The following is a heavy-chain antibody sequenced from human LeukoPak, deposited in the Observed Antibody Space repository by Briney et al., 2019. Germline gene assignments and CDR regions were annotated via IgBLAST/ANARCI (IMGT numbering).Heavy chain of an antibody. CDR1: GFTFSGCG. Sequence: GGSLRLSCAASGFTFSGCGMHWVRQAPGEGLEWVAFIWYDGRDKYYADSVKGRFTISRDNSKNTLYLQMNSLRAEDTAIYYCAKDPYSYGSYFDYWGQGTLVTVSS. D-gene: IGHD5-18*01. J-gene: IGHJ4*02. CDR3: AKDPYSYGSYFDY. V-gene: IGHV3-30*02. CDR2: IWYDGRDK.